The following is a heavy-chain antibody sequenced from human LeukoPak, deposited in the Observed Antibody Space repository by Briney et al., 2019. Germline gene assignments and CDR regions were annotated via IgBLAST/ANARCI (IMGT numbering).Heavy chain of an antibody. CDR2: IKQDGSEK. CDR1: GFTFSSYS. CDR3: ARMGSSWRLPTYYYYMDV. V-gene: IGHV3-7*01. Sequence: GGSLRLSCAASGFTFSSYSMNWVRQAPGKGLEWVANIKQDGSEKYYVDSVKGRFTISRDNAKNSLYLQMNSLRAEDTAVYYCARMGSSWRLPTYYYYMDVWGKGTTVTISS. D-gene: IGHD6-13*01. J-gene: IGHJ6*03.